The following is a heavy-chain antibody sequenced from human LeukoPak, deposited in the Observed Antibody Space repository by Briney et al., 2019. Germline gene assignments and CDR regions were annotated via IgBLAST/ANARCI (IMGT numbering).Heavy chain of an antibody. J-gene: IGHJ6*02. CDR3: TRHRTIGDYESYGMDV. CDR2: IRSKANSYAT. D-gene: IGHD3-16*01. V-gene: IGHV3-73*01. CDR1: GFTFSGSA. Sequence: GGSLRLSCAASGFTFSGSAMHWVRQASGKGLEWVGRIRSKANSYATAYAASVKGRFTISRDDSKNTAYLQMNSLKTEDTAVYYCTRHRTIGDYESYGMDVWGQGTTVTVSS.